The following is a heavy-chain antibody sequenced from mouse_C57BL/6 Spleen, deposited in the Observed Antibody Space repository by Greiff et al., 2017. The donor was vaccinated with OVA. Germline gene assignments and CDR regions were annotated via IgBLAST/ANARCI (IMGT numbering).Heavy chain of an antibody. J-gene: IGHJ2*01. D-gene: IGHD1-1*01. CDR1: GFTFTDYY. V-gene: IGHV1-36*01. CDR3: ARSNYGSTGYFGY. Sequence: VQLKESGPVLVKPGPSVKISCKASGFTFTDYYMHWVKQSHGKSLEWIGLVYPYNGGTSYNQKFKGKATLTVDTSSSTAYMELNSLTSEDSAVYYCARSNYGSTGYFGYWGQGTTLTVSS. CDR2: VYPYNGGT.